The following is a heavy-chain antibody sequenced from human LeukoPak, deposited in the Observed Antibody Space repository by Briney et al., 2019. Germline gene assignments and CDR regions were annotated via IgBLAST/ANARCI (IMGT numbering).Heavy chain of an antibody. J-gene: IGHJ4*02. CDR3: AKRRYSSGGACDY. Sequence: GGALRHSCAAPGFTLSNHAISGHRQAPGRGLEWVSAMSGGGGSTYYADSVKGRFNIYRDNSTNSLYLQMDSLRPDDTSLYDCAKRRYSSGGACDYWGQGTLVTVSS. D-gene: IGHD6-19*01. CDR2: MSGGGGST. CDR1: GFTLSNHA. V-gene: IGHV3-23*01.